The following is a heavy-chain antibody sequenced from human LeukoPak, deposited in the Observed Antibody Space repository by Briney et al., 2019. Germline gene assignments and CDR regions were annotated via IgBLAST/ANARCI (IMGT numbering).Heavy chain of an antibody. CDR2: ISSGGSTI. CDR1: GFTFSSFE. V-gene: IGHV3-48*03. J-gene: IGHJ4*02. CDR3: ARLSRFFVN. Sequence: GGSLRLSCAASGFTFSSFEMYWVRQAPGKELEWVSYISSGGSTIYSADSVKGRFTISRDNAKKSLYLQMNSLRAEDTAIYYCARLSRFFVNWGQGTLVTVSS. D-gene: IGHD3-3*01.